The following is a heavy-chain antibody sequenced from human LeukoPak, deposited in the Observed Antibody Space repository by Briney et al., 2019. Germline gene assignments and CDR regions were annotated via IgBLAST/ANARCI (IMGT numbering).Heavy chain of an antibody. J-gene: IGHJ6*02. Sequence: SQTLSLTCAFSGDSVSSNSASWNWIRQSPSRGLEWLGKTLYRSKWYNDYAVSVKSRITINPDTSKDQFSLQLNSVTPEDTAVYYCARSHYTGMDVWGQGTTVTVAS. CDR3: ARSHYTGMDV. V-gene: IGHV6-1*01. CDR2: TLYRSKWYN. CDR1: GDSVSSNSAS.